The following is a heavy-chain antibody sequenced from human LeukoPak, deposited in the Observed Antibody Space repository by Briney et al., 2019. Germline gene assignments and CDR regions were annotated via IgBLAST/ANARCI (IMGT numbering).Heavy chain of an antibody. V-gene: IGHV4-59*01. Sequence: SETLSLTCTVSGGSISSYYWSWIRQPPGKGLEWIGYIYYSESTNYNPSLKSRVTISVDTSKNQFSLKLTSVTAADTAVYYCAQYSGNFAGFQHWGQGTLVTVSS. CDR3: AQYSGNFAGFQH. D-gene: IGHD1-26*01. J-gene: IGHJ1*01. CDR2: IYYSEST. CDR1: GGSISSYY.